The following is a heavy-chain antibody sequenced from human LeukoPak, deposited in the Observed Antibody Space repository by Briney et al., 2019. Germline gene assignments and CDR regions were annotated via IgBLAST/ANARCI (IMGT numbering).Heavy chain of an antibody. J-gene: IGHJ4*02. CDR3: AKDLAMGFPCGDIDY. D-gene: IGHD2-21*01. Sequence: GGSLRLSCAASGFTFNNYGFHWVRQAPGKGLEWVAVIWYDGSNKYYADSVKGRFTISRDNSKNTLYLQMNSLRAEDTAVYYCAKDLAMGFPCGDIDYWGQGTLVTVSS. CDR1: GFTFNNYG. V-gene: IGHV3-30*02. CDR2: IWYDGSNK.